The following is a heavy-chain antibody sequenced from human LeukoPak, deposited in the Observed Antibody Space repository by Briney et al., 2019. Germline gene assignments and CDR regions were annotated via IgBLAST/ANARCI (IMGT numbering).Heavy chain of an antibody. V-gene: IGHV3-23*01. J-gene: IGHJ5*02. D-gene: IGHD2-2*01. CDR1: GFTFSSYA. CDR2: ISSSGGDA. Sequence: GGSLRLSCAASGFTFSSYAMTWVRQAPGKGLDWVSAISSSGGDAYYADSVKGRFTTSRDNSKNTLSLQMNSLRPEDTAVYYCACSSTGYYQGVRGPWGQGTLVTVSS. CDR3: ACSSTGYYQGVRGP.